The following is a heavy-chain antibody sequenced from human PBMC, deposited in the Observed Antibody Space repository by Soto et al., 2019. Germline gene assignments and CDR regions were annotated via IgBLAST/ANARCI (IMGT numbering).Heavy chain of an antibody. J-gene: IGHJ4*02. D-gene: IGHD1-26*01. CDR3: VRVGVGIGNHFDS. CDR1: NGSISGFY. Sequence: SETLSLTCSISNGSISGFYWTWIRQPPGKILEWIGYIHYSGRTDYNPSLTSRATMSVDTSKNQFSLNLKSITAADTAVYYCVRVGVGIGNHFDSWGRGTLVTVSS. CDR2: IHYSGRT. V-gene: IGHV4-59*12.